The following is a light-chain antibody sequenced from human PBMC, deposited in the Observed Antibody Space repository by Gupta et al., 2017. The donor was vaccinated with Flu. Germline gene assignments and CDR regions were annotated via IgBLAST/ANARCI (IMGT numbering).Light chain of an antibody. CDR2: QAS. J-gene: IGKJ2*03. Sequence: SWVAWYQHKPGKAPTLLIYQASTLETGVPSRVSGSGSGTEFTLTISCLQPDDFAVDYCQQYSSYSGYSIGTGPKVEIK. CDR1: SW. CDR3: QQYSSYSGYS. V-gene: IGKV1-5*03.